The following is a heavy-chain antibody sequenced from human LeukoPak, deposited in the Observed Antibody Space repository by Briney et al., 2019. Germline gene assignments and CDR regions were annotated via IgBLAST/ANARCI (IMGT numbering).Heavy chain of an antibody. J-gene: IGHJ5*02. Sequence: SETLSLTCTVSGDSIDSNDYYWGWIRQPPGKGLDWIGSIYYTGSTYYNPSLKSRVTISVDTSKNQFSLKLSSVTAADTAVYYCARLYETSRFDPWGQGTLVTVSS. D-gene: IGHD3-16*01. V-gene: IGHV4-39*01. CDR1: GDSIDSNDYY. CDR3: ARLYETSRFDP. CDR2: IYYTGST.